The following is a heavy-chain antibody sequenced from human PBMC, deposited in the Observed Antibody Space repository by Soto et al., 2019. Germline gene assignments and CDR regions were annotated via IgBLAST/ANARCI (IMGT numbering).Heavy chain of an antibody. V-gene: IGHV3-23*01. CDR3: AKGGVVNYYYYMDV. Sequence: GGSLRLSCAASGFTFSSYAMSWVRQAPGKGLEWVSAISGSGGSTYYADSVKGRFTISRDNSKNTLYLQMNSLRAEDTAVYYCAKGGVVNYYYYMDVWGKGTTVTVSS. D-gene: IGHD3-3*01. CDR1: GFTFSSYA. J-gene: IGHJ6*03. CDR2: ISGSGGST.